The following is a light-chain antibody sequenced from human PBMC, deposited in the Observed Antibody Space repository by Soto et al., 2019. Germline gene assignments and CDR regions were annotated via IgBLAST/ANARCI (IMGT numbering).Light chain of an antibody. CDR3: QHYNNWPPWT. J-gene: IGKJ1*01. V-gene: IGKV3-15*01. CDR2: GAS. Sequence: EIVMTQSPATLSVSPGERATLSCRASQSVSSNLAWYQQKPGQAPRLLIFGASTRATGIPARFSGSGSGTEFTLTISSLQSEYFAVYCCQHYNNWPPWTFGQGTKVEIK. CDR1: QSVSSN.